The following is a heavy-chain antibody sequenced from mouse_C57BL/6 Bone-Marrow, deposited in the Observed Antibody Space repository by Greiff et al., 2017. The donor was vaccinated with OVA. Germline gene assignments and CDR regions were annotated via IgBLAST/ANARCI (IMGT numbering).Heavy chain of an antibody. D-gene: IGHD1-1*01. CDR3: APFTTVVEDAMDY. J-gene: IGHJ4*01. V-gene: IGHV1-53*01. Sequence: QVQLQQPGTDLVKPGASVKLSCKASGYTFTSYWMHWVKQRPGQGLEWIGNINPSNGGTNYNEKFKSKATLTVDKSSSTAYMQLSSLTSEDSAVYYCAPFTTVVEDAMDYWGQGTSVTVSS. CDR1: GYTFTSYW. CDR2: INPSNGGT.